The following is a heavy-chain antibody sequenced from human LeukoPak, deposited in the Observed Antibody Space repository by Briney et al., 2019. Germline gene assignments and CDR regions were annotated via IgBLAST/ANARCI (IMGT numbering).Heavy chain of an antibody. J-gene: IGHJ4*02. CDR1: GGTFSSYA. CDR2: IIPIFGTA. CDR3: STSLVGAFDY. Sequence: SVTVSCKASGGTFSSYAISWVRQAPGQGLEWMGGIIPIFGTANYAQKFQGRVTITTDESTSTAYMELSSLRSEATAVYYCSTSLVGAFDYWGQGTLVTVSS. D-gene: IGHD1-26*01. V-gene: IGHV1-69*05.